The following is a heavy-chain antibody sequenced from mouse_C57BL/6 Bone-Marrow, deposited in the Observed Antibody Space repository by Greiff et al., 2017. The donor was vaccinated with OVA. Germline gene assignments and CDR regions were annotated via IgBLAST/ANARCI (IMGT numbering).Heavy chain of an antibody. J-gene: IGHJ3*01. CDR3: VRDGRGFAY. D-gene: IGHD1-1*02. V-gene: IGHV10-3*01. Sequence: VQLKESGGGLVQPKGSLKLSCAASGFTFNTYAMHWVRQAPGKGLEWVARIRSKSSNYATYYADSVKDSFTISRDDSQSMIKLKMNNLKTEDTAMYYCVRDGRGFAYWGQGTLVTVSA. CDR1: GFTFNTYA. CDR2: IRSKSSNYAT.